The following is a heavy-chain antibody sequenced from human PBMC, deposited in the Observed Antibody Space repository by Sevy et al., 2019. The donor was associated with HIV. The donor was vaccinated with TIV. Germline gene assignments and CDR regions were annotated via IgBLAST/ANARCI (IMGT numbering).Heavy chain of an antibody. CDR2: TYYRSKWYN. V-gene: IGHV6-1*01. CDR1: GDSVSSNSAA. J-gene: IGHJ4*02. CDR3: AREEAPGIAAAGLGRYFDY. D-gene: IGHD6-13*01. Sequence: QSQTLSLTCAISGDSVSSNSAAWNWIRQSPSRGLEWLGRTYYRSKWYNDYAVSVKSRITINPDTSKNQFSLQLNSVTPEDTAVYYCAREEAPGIAAAGLGRYFDYWGQGTLVTVSS.